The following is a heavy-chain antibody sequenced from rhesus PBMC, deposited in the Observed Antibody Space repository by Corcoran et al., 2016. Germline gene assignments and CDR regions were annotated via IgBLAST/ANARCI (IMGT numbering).Heavy chain of an antibody. D-gene: IGHD6-25*01. CDR3: ARRPYSGTWNDY. CDR2: IYGDSGST. J-gene: IGHJ4*01. V-gene: IGHV4S7*01. CDR1: GGSISDDYY. Sequence: QVQLQESGPGLVKPSETLSLTCAVSGGSISDDYYWSWIRQPPGKGLEWIGYIYGDSGSTTYNPSLMSRVTISKDTSKNQFSLKLSSVTAADTAVYFCARRPYSGTWNDYWGQGVQVTVSS.